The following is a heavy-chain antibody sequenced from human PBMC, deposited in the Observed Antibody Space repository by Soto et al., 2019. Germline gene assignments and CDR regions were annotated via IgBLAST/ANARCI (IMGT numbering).Heavy chain of an antibody. CDR2: IYYSGST. CDR1: GGSISSYD. D-gene: IGHD1-7*01. CDR3: AREGLTGTIGLYYYYGMDV. V-gene: IGHV4-59*01. J-gene: IGHJ6*02. Sequence: SETLSLTCTVYGGSISSYDWSWIRQPPGKGLEWIGYIYYSGSTKYNPSLKSRVTISVDTSKNQFSLKLSSVTAADTAVYYCAREGLTGTIGLYYYYGMDVWGQGTTVTVSS.